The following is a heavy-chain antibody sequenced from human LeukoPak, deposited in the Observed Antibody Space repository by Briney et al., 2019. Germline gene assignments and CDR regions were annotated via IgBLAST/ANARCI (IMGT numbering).Heavy chain of an antibody. CDR2: INHSGST. CDR3: ARGAVVVPAAIERRYYYYYYGMDV. Sequence: SETLSLTCAVYGGSFRGYYWSWIRQPPGKGREWIGEINHSGSTNYNPSLKSRVTISVDTSKNQFSLKLSSVTAADTAVYYCARGAVVVPAAIERRYYYYYYGMDVWGKGTTVTVSS. V-gene: IGHV4-34*01. D-gene: IGHD2-2*02. CDR1: GGSFRGYY. J-gene: IGHJ6*04.